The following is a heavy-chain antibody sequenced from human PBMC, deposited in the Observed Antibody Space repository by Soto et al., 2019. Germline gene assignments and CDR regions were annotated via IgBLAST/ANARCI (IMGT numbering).Heavy chain of an antibody. J-gene: IGHJ4*02. Sequence: EVQLVESGGGLVKPGGSLRLSCAASGFIFSGYSINWVRQAPGKGLEWVSSIDPTTAYIYYEDSLKGRFTISRDNAKNSVYLQMNSLRAEDTAVYYCARLGGDYPYYLDYWGQGTLVTVSS. CDR3: ARLGGDYPYYLDY. CDR1: GFIFSGYS. CDR2: IDPTTAYI. D-gene: IGHD4-17*01. V-gene: IGHV3-21*01.